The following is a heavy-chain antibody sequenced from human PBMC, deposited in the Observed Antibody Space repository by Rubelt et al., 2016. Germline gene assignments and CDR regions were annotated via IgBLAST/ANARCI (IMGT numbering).Heavy chain of an antibody. V-gene: IGHV3-7*04. J-gene: IGHJ4*02. CDR3: ARGNHDSSGLCFDY. CDR1: GLTFSSYW. Sequence: EVQLVESGGGLVEPGGSLRLSCAASGLTFSSYWMTWVRQAPGKGLEWVANIKRDGSDKYYVDSVKGRFTISRDNAKNSLYLQMNSLRAEETAVYYCARGNHDSSGLCFDYWGQGTLVTVSS. CDR2: IKRDGSDK. D-gene: IGHD3-22*01.